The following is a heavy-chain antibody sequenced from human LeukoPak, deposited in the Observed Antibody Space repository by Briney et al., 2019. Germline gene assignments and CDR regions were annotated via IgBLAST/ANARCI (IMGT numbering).Heavy chain of an antibody. Sequence: PGGSLRLSCAASGFTFSDHYMDWVRQAPGKGLEWVGRTRNKAKSYTTEYVASVKGRFTISRDDSRNSMSLQMKSLKIEDTAVYFCTRGASAVNTNYYYYMDVWGKGTTVTVSS. CDR1: GFTFSDHY. CDR3: TRGASAVNTNYYYYMDV. V-gene: IGHV3-72*01. D-gene: IGHD4-17*01. J-gene: IGHJ6*03. CDR2: TRNKAKSYTT.